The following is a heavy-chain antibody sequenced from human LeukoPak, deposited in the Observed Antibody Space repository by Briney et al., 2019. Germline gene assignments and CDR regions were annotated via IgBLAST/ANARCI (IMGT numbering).Heavy chain of an antibody. CDR2: TGTSGGSA. D-gene: IGHD3-16*02. CDR3: AKLGKEGSCDYYYGMDV. CDR1: GFTFSSFA. Sequence: GGSLRLSWPASGFTFSSFAMTWVRQAPGKGLAWVSVTGTSGGSAYNAQSVKGRFTISRDNSKNTLSLQMNSLRAEDTAVYYCAKLGKEGSCDYYYGMDVWGQGTTVTVSS. J-gene: IGHJ6*02. V-gene: IGHV3-23*01.